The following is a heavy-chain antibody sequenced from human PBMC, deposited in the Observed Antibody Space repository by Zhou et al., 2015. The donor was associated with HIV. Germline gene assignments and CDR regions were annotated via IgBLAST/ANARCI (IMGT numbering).Heavy chain of an antibody. CDR1: GFTFNSYW. CDR3: ARGYSYGPYYYFYYYMDV. Sequence: EVQLVESGGRLSSAWGGSLRLSCAASGFTFNSYWMHWVRQAPGKGLVWVSRINSDGSSTNYADSVKGRFTISRDNAKNTLYLQMNSLRVEDTAVYYCARGYSYGPYYYFYYYMDVWGKGTTVTVSS. CDR2: INSDGSST. V-gene: IGHV3-74*02. D-gene: IGHD5-18*01. J-gene: IGHJ6*03.